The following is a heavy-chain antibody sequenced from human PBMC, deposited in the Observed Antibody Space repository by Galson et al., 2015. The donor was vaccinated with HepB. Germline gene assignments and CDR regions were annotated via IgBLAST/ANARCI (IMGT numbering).Heavy chain of an antibody. CDR2: IIPIFGTA. V-gene: IGHV1-69*13. Sequence: SVKVSCKASGDSFRKHAVSWVRQAPGQGLEWMGGIIPIFGTANYAQKFQGRVTITADESTSTAYMELSSLRSEDTAVYYCARDPPYCSGGSCSDAFDIWGQGTMVTVSS. CDR1: GDSFRKHA. J-gene: IGHJ3*02. D-gene: IGHD2-15*01. CDR3: ARDPPYCSGGSCSDAFDI.